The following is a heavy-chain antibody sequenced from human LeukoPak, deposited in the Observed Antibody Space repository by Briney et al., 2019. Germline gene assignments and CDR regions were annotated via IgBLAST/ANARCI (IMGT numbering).Heavy chain of an antibody. CDR3: ARVSYSSSSVYYYYYYMDV. V-gene: IGHV4-38-2*02. Sequence: SETLSLTCTVSGDSISSFYWSWIRQPPGKGLEWIGNIYHSGSTYYNPSLKSRVTISVDTSKNQFSLKLSSVTAADAAVYYCARVSYSSSSVYYYYYYMDVWGKGTTVTVSS. CDR2: IYHSGST. D-gene: IGHD6-6*01. J-gene: IGHJ6*03. CDR1: GDSISSFY.